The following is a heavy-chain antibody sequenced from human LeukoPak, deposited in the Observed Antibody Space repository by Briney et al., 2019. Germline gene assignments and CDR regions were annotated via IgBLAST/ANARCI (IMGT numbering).Heavy chain of an antibody. J-gene: IGHJ6*03. CDR2: ISDSSGTI. D-gene: IGHD6-13*01. V-gene: IGHV3-48*04. Sequence: KGMEWVSYISDSSGTIYYANSVKGRFTISRDNAKNSLYLQMNSLRAEDTALYYCARRKYSSSWSPRATNYYYYMDVWGKGTTVTVSS. CDR3: ARRKYSSSWSPRATNYYYYMDV.